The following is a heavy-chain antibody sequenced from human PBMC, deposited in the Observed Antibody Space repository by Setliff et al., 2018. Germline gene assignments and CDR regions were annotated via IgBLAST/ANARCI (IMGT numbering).Heavy chain of an antibody. Sequence: AGGSLRLSCAVSGFSFHDYGMGWVRQAPGKGLEWISYISTSSSTKYYADSVKGRFTISRDNANQSLYLQMNSLRPEDTAVYYCTKRALYDGSAVWAFDIWGQGTMVTVSS. V-gene: IGHV3-48*01. D-gene: IGHD3-22*01. CDR1: GFSFHDYG. CDR3: TKRALYDGSAVWAFDI. J-gene: IGHJ3*02. CDR2: ISTSSSTK.